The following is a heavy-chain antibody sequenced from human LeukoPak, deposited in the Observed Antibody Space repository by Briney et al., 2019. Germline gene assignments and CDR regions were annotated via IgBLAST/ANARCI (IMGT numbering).Heavy chain of an antibody. D-gene: IGHD6-19*01. CDR1: GGSLSSYY. CDR3: ARDPSSSGWPCYFDY. CDR2: INYSGTT. J-gene: IGHJ4*02. V-gene: IGHV4-59*01. Sequence: PSETLSLTCTVSGGSLSSYYWTWIRQPPGKGLEWIGYINYSGTTKYNPSLKSRVTISADTSKNQFSLKLSSVTAADTAVYYCARDPSSSGWPCYFDYWGQGTLVTVSS.